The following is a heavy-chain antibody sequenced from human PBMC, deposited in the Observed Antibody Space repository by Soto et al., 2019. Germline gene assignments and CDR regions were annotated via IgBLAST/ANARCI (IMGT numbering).Heavy chain of an antibody. CDR3: AKDIGPHSGARDAFDL. V-gene: IGHV3-9*01. Sequence: PGGSLRLSCAASGFTFDDYAMHWVRQAPGKGLEWVSGISWNSGSIGYADSVKGRFTISRDNAKNSLYLQMNSLRAEDTALYYCAKDIGPHSGARDAFDLWGQGTMVPVSS. CDR2: ISWNSGSI. D-gene: IGHD6-19*01. CDR1: GFTFDDYA. J-gene: IGHJ3*01.